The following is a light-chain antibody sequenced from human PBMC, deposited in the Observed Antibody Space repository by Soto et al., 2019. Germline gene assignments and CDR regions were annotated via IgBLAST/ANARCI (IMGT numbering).Light chain of an antibody. CDR1: SSDVGQYNL. CDR3: FAYATTSTYV. CDR2: QGY. Sequence: QSALTQPASVSGSPGQSITISCTGTSSDVGQYNLVSWYQQHPGKAPKVMIFQGYKRPSGVSNRFSGSKFGNTASLTISGRQAVDEADYYCFAYATTSTYVFGSGTKVTVL. V-gene: IGLV2-23*01. J-gene: IGLJ1*01.